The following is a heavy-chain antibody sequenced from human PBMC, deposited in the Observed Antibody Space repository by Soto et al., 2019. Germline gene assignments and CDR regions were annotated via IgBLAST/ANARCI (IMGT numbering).Heavy chain of an antibody. CDR1: GFTFTNYA. Sequence: EVQLLESGGTLAQPGGSLRLSCAASGFTFTNYAMSWVRQAPGKGLEWVSSISDSGDRIYYADSVKGRFTISRVNSRNTLFLDLNSLRGDDTAVYFCAKDHISKGIYYFACWGEGTLVSVSS. D-gene: IGHD3-9*01. J-gene: IGHJ4*01. V-gene: IGHV3-23*01. CDR3: AKDHISKGIYYFAC. CDR2: ISDSGDRI.